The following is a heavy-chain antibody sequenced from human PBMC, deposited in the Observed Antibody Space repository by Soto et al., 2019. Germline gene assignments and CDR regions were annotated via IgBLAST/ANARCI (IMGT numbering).Heavy chain of an antibody. CDR1: GFTFSSYG. CDR2: IWYDGSNK. V-gene: IGHV3-33*01. J-gene: IGHJ6*02. D-gene: IGHD5-18*01. Sequence: GGSLRLSCAASGFTFSSYGMHWVRQAPGKGLEWVAVIWYDGSNKYYANSGKGRFTISRDNSKNTLYLQMNSLRAEDTAVYYCARDNVDTAMAKYYYYYGMDVWGQGTTVTVSS. CDR3: ARDNVDTAMAKYYYYYGMDV.